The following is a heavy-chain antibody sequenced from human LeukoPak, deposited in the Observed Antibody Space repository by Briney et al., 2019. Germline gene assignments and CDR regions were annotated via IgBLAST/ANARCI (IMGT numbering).Heavy chain of an antibody. CDR1: GGSISSSNW. D-gene: IGHD3-10*01. CDR3: ARVLWFGGKFDY. Sequence: SETLSLTCAVSGGSISSSNWWSWVRQPPGKGLEWIGEIYHSGSTYYNPSLKSRVTISVDTSKNQFSLKLSSVTAADTAVYYCARVLWFGGKFDYWGQGTLVTVSS. J-gene: IGHJ4*02. CDR2: IYHSGST. V-gene: IGHV4-4*02.